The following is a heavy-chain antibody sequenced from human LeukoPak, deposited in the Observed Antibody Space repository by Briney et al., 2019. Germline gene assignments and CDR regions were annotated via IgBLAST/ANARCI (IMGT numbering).Heavy chain of an antibody. CDR2: LNPSGTDT. Sequence: GGPLRLSCAASGFTFSTYALSWVRQAPGQGLEWVSTLNPSGTDTYYADSVVGRFTISRDNSKSMFYLQMNNLRAEDTAVYYCAKKVRPDISTVGFWGQGTLVTVSS. V-gene: IGHV3-23*05. CDR3: AKKVRPDISTVGF. D-gene: IGHD1-26*01. CDR1: GFTFSTYA. J-gene: IGHJ4*02.